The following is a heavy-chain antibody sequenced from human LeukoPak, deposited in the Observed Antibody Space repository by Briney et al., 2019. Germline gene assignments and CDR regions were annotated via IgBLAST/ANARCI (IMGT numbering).Heavy chain of an antibody. D-gene: IGHD6-13*01. Sequence: GGSLRLSCAASGFTFSSYAMHWVRQAPGKGLEWVAVISYDGSNKYYADSVKGRFTISRDNSKNTLYLQMNSLRAEDTAVYYCARDHRIAAAGKVKEFDYWGQGTLVTVSS. CDR2: ISYDGSNK. CDR1: GFTFSSYA. V-gene: IGHV3-30*04. J-gene: IGHJ4*02. CDR3: ARDHRIAAAGKVKEFDY.